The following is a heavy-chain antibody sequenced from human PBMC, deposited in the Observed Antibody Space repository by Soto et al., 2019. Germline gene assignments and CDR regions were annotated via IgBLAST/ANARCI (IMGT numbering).Heavy chain of an antibody. Sequence: QVQLVQSGAEVKKPGASVKVSCKASGGTFSSYTISWVRQAPGQGLEWMGRIIPILGIANYAQKCQGRVTLTADKSTSTAYMELSSLRSEDTAVYSCARSNGQDFWSGYFAYWGQGTLVTVSS. CDR3: ARSNGQDFWSGYFAY. CDR1: GGTFSSYT. CDR2: IIPILGIA. D-gene: IGHD3-3*01. J-gene: IGHJ4*02. V-gene: IGHV1-69*02.